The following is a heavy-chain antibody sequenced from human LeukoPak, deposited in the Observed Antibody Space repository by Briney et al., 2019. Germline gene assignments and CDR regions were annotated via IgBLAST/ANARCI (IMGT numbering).Heavy chain of an antibody. D-gene: IGHD2-21*02. CDR1: GFTFSSYA. CDR2: ISGSGGST. Sequence: GGSLRLSCAASGFTFSSYAMIWVRQAPGKGLEWVSAISGSGGSTYYADSVKGRFTISRDNSKNTLYLQMNSLRAEDTAVYYCAKDLVRVTANSYWGQGTLVTVSS. J-gene: IGHJ4*02. CDR3: AKDLVRVTANSY. V-gene: IGHV3-23*01.